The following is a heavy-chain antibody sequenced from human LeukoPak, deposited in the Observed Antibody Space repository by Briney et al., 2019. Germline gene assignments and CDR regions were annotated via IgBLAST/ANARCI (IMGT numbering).Heavy chain of an antibody. CDR1: GGSISSGGYY. J-gene: IGHJ4*02. V-gene: IGHV4-30-2*01. CDR2: IYHSGST. Sequence: PSETLSLTCTVSGGSISSGGYYWSWIRQPPGKGLEWIGYIYHSGSTYYNPSLKRRVTISVDRSKNQFSLKLSSVTAADTAVYYCARNAEDGYSYFDYWGQGTLVTVSS. CDR3: ARNAEDGYSYFDY. D-gene: IGHD5-24*01.